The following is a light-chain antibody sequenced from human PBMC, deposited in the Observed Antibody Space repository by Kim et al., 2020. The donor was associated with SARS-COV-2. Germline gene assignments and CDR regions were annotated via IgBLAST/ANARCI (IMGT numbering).Light chain of an antibody. CDR1: RLGDKY. CDR3: QAWDNITV. CDR2: HDG. V-gene: IGLV3-1*01. J-gene: IGLJ3*02. Sequence: SYELTQPPSVSVSPGQTASISCSGNRLGDKYVCWYQQKAGQSPVLVIYHDGKRPSGIPERFSGSNSGNTATLTISGTQAIDEADYYCQAWDNITVFGGGT.